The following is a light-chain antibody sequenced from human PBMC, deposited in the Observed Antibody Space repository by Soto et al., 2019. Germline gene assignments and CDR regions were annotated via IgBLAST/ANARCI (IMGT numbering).Light chain of an antibody. Sequence: EIVLTHSPAPLSLSPGARATFSCRASQSVSSYFAWFQQKPGQGPRLLIYDASHRATGIADRFSCSGSRTDINLTISSMEPEDCAVYYCQQQTNWPPSITFGQGTRLEIK. CDR2: DAS. V-gene: IGKV3-11*01. J-gene: IGKJ5*01. CDR3: QQQTNWPPSIT. CDR1: QSVSSY.